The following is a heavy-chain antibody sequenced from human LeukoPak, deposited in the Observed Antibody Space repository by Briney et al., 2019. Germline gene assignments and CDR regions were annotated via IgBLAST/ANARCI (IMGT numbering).Heavy chain of an antibody. V-gene: IGHV3-53*01. Sequence: GGSLRLSCAASGFTFSSHWMHWVRQAPGKGLEWVSVIYSGGSTYYADSVKGRFTISRDNSKNTLYLQMNSLRAEDTAVYYCARGAGDYWGQGTLVTVSS. CDR1: GFTFSSHW. CDR2: IYSGGST. CDR3: ARGAGDY. J-gene: IGHJ4*02.